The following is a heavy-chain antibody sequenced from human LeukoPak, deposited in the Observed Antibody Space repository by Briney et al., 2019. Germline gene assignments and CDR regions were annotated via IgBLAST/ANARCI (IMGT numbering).Heavy chain of an antibody. CDR2: ISGSGGST. Sequence: GGSLRLSCAASGFTFSSYAMGWVRQAPGKGLEWVSVISGSGGSTYYADSVKGRFTISRDNSKNTLYLQMNSLRAEDTAVYYCAKGTLGYCSGGSCYPLDCWGQGTLVTVSS. D-gene: IGHD2-15*01. J-gene: IGHJ4*02. CDR3: AKGTLGYCSGGSCYPLDC. CDR1: GFTFSSYA. V-gene: IGHV3-23*01.